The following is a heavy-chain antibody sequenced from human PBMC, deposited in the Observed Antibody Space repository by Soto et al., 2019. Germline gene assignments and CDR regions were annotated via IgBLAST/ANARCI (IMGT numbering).Heavy chain of an antibody. CDR3: AKQGRRIAAAGGDFDY. CDR2: ISGSGGST. V-gene: IGHV3-23*01. CDR1: GFTFSSYA. Sequence: EVQLLESGGGLVQPGGSLRLSCAASGFTFSSYAMSWVRQAPGKGLEWVSAISGSGGSTYYADSVKGRFTISRDNSKNTLYLQMNRLRAEDTAVYYCAKQGRRIAAAGGDFDYWGQGTLVTVSS. J-gene: IGHJ4*02. D-gene: IGHD6-13*01.